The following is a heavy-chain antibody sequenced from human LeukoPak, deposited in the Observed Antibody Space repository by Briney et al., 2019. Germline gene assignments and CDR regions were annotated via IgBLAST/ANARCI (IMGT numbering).Heavy chain of an antibody. CDR3: AIFQGTYGDNENDN. CDR1: GGTFRSYA. D-gene: IGHD4-17*01. J-gene: IGHJ4*02. Sequence: SVKVSCKASGGTFRSYAITWVRQAPGKGLEWMGGIIPMINTPKYAQKFQGRVSITADESTSTGYMEVSSLRSEDTAVYYCAIFQGTYGDNENDNWGQGTLVSVSS. V-gene: IGHV1-69*01. CDR2: IIPMINTP.